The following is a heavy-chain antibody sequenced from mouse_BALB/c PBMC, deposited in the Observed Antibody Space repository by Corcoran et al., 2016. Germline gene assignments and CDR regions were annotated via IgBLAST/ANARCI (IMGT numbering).Heavy chain of an antibody. D-gene: IGHD2-1*01. V-gene: IGHV1S136*01. CDR1: GYTFPSHD. CDR3: ARDGNYVFAY. J-gene: IGHJ3*01. CDR2: INPYNDGT. Sequence: VQLPLSGPALVTPGASVKMSCKASGYTFPSHDMHWVKQKPGQGLEWIGYINPYNDGTKYNEKFKGKATLTPDKSSSTAYMELSSLTSEDSAVYYCARDGNYVFAYWGQGTLVTVSA.